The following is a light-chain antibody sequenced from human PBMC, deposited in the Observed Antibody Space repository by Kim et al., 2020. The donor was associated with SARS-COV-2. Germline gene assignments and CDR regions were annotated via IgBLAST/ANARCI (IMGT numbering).Light chain of an antibody. CDR2: DAS. V-gene: IGKV3-20*01. CDR3: HQYGNTPRT. Sequence: WSPEERATLSCRASQSVNNNYVAWYQQKPGQAPRLLIYDASSRATGIPDRFSGSGSGTDFTLTISRLEPEEFAVYYCHQYGNTPRTFGQGTKLEI. CDR1: QSVNNNY. J-gene: IGKJ2*01.